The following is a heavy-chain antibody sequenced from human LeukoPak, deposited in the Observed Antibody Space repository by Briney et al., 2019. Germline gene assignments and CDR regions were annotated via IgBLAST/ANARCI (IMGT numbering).Heavy chain of an antibody. D-gene: IGHD2-15*01. CDR3: ARAPVDLDIVVVVAATPPHDY. J-gene: IGHJ4*02. Sequence: ASVKVSCKASVYTFTSYGISWVRQAPGQGLEWMGWISAYNGNTNYAQKLQGRVTMTTDTSTSTAYMELRSLRSDDTAVYYCARAPVDLDIVVVVAATPPHDYWGQGTLVTVSS. CDR1: VYTFTSYG. CDR2: ISAYNGNT. V-gene: IGHV1-18*01.